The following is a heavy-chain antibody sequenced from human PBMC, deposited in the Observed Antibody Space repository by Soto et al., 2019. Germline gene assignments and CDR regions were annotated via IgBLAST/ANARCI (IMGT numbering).Heavy chain of an antibody. CDR1: XTXXSYX. CDR2: IKPILGXX. D-gene: IGHD5-18*01. V-gene: IGHV1-69*02. CDR3: AFGYSGNWFDP. Sequence: XTXXSYXXXXXXQXXGQGLEXMGRIKPILGXXIYAQKFQGRVTITADKSTSTAYMELSSLRSEDTAVYYCAFGYSGNWFDPWGQGTLVTVSS. J-gene: IGHJ5*02.